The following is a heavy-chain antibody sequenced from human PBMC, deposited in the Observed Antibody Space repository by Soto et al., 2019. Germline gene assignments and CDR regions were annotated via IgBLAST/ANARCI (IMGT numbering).Heavy chain of an antibody. CDR1: GFTFSSYW. Sequence: GGSLRLSCAASGFTFSSYWMSWVRQAPGKGLEWVANIKQDGSEKYYVDSVKGRFTISRDNAKNSLYLQMNSLRAEDTAVYYCARDPLSSLGWFDPWGQGTLVTVSS. D-gene: IGHD6-6*01. CDR2: IKQDGSEK. CDR3: ARDPLSSLGWFDP. J-gene: IGHJ5*02. V-gene: IGHV3-7*05.